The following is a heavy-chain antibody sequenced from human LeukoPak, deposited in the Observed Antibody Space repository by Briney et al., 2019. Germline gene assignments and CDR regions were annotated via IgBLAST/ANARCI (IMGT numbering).Heavy chain of an antibody. Sequence: GGSLRLSCAASGFTFSNYWMHWVRQAPGKGLEWVAVISYDGSNKYYADSVKGRFTISRDNSKNTLYLQMNSLRAEDTAVYYCAKETKWELLPGYWGQGTLVTVSS. CDR2: ISYDGSNK. D-gene: IGHD1-26*01. CDR3: AKETKWELLPGY. CDR1: GFTFSNYW. V-gene: IGHV3-30*18. J-gene: IGHJ4*02.